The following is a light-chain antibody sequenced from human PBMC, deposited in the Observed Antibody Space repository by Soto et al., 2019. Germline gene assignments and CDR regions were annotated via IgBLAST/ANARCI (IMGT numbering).Light chain of an antibody. Sequence: EIVMTQSPATLSVSPGERATLSCRASQSVSNNLAWYQKKPGQAPRLLIYGASTRATGIPARFSGSGSGTEXXXXISSLQSEDFAVYYCQQYNNWWTFGQGTRVEIK. V-gene: IGKV3-15*01. CDR3: QQYNNWWT. CDR1: QSVSNN. CDR2: GAS. J-gene: IGKJ1*01.